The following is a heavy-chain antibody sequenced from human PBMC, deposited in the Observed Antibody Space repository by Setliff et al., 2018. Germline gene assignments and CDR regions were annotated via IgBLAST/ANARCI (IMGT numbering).Heavy chain of an antibody. J-gene: IGHJ6*02. V-gene: IGHV4-59*01. D-gene: IGHD3-3*01. CDR3: AREGYYNFWSGFMDV. CDR1: GGSISSYY. CDR2: IYYSGST. Sequence: SETLFLTCTVSGGSISSYYWSWIRQPPGKGLEWIGYIYYSGSTNYNPSLKSRVTISVDTSKNQFSLKLSSVTAADTAVYYCAREGYYNFWSGFMDVWGQGTTVTVSS.